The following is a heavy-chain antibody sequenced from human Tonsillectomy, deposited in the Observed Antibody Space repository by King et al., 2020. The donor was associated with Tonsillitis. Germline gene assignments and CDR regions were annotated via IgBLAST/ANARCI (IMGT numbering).Heavy chain of an antibody. J-gene: IGHJ3*02. Sequence: VQLVESGGGLVQPGGSLRLSCAASGFTFSSYWMHWVRQAPGKGLVWVSRIKSEGSSTSYADSGKGRFTISRDNAKNTLYLQMNSLRAEDTAVYFCTRVRTVGFDAFDIWGQGTMVTVSS. CDR2: IKSEGSST. D-gene: IGHD1/OR15-1a*01. CDR1: GFTFSSYW. CDR3: TRVRTVGFDAFDI. V-gene: IGHV3-74*01.